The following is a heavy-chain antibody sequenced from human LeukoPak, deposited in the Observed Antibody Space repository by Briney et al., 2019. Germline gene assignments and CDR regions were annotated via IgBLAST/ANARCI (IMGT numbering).Heavy chain of an antibody. CDR3: ARGSGSSDY. V-gene: IGHV3-21*01. D-gene: IGHD3-10*01. CDR2: ISSSSSYI. J-gene: IGHJ4*02. Sequence: GASVKVSCKASGYTFSSYSMNWVRQAPGKGLEWVSSISSSSSYIYYADSVKGRFTISRDNAKNSLYLQMNSLRAEDTAVYYCARGSGSSDYWGQGTLVTVSS. CDR1: GYTFSSYS.